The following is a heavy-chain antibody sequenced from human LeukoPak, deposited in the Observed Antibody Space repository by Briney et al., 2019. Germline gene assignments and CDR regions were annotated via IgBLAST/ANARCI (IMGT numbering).Heavy chain of an antibody. D-gene: IGHD3-10*01. CDR3: ARDWSRFGELLYY. V-gene: IGHV3-33*01. J-gene: IGHJ4*02. Sequence: GGSLRLSCAASGFIFSGYGMNWVRQAPGKGLEWVAVIWYDGSTKYYAESVKGRFTISRDNSKNTMYLQMNSLRAEDTAVYYCARDWSRFGELLYYWGQGTLVTVSS. CDR1: GFIFSGYG. CDR2: IWYDGSTK.